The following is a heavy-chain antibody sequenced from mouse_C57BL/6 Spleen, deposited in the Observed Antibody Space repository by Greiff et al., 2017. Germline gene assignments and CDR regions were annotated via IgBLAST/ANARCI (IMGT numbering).Heavy chain of an antibody. CDR2: INPGSGGT. J-gene: IGHJ4*01. CDR1: GYAFTNYL. V-gene: IGHV1-54*01. Sequence: VQLQQSGAELVRPGTSVKVSCKASGYAFTNYLIEWVKQRPGQGLEWIGVINPGSGGTNYNEKFKGKAKLTADKSSSTAYMQLSTLTSEDSAVYFCARHSLLYAMDYWGQGTSVTFSS. CDR3: ARHSLLYAMDY.